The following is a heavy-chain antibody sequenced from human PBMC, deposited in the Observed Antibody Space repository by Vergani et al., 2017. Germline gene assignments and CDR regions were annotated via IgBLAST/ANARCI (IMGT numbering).Heavy chain of an antibody. V-gene: IGHV3-48*01. Sequence: EVLLVESGGGFVQPGGSLRLSCAASGFTFSSYGINWVRQAPGRGLEWISYIAGSSSPIYYADSVKGRFTISRDNAMNSLYLQMNSLRAEDTAVYYCARDKADGAFSYYYYMDVWGKGTTVTVSS. CDR2: IAGSSSPI. CDR3: ARDKADGAFSYYYYMDV. J-gene: IGHJ6*03. D-gene: IGHD1-26*01. CDR1: GFTFSSYG.